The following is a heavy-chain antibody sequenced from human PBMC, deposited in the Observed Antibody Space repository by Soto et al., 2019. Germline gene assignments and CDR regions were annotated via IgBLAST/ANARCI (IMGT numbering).Heavy chain of an antibody. CDR1: GFTFSSYG. J-gene: IGHJ6*02. CDR3: AREGDTAMVPYYYYGMDV. CDR2: IWYDGSNK. D-gene: IGHD5-18*01. V-gene: IGHV3-33*01. Sequence: QVQLVESGGGVVQPGRSLRLSCAASGFTFSSYGMHWVRQAPGKGLEWVAVIWYDGSNKYYADSVKGRFTISRDNSKNTXYLQMNSLRAEDTAVYYCAREGDTAMVPYYYYGMDVWGQGTTVTVSS.